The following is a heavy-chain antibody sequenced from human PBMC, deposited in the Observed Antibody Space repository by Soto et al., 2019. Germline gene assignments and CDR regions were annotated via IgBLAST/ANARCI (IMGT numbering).Heavy chain of an antibody. V-gene: IGHV3-33*01. Sequence: GGSLRVSCSASGFTFSTYGMHWVRQAPGKGLEWVAVIWYDGSNEYYADSVKGRFTISRDNSKNSLYLQMNSLRAEDTAVYYSATDPDTALVTFYYYRMDVWGQGTTVTVSS. CDR3: ATDPDTALVTFYYYRMDV. CDR2: IWYDGSNE. D-gene: IGHD5-18*01. CDR1: GFTFSTYG. J-gene: IGHJ6*02.